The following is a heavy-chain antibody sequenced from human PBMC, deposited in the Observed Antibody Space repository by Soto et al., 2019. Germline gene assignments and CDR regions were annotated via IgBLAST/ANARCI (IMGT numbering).Heavy chain of an antibody. J-gene: IGHJ4*02. CDR3: TRSGYSDYY. D-gene: IGHD5-12*01. Sequence: PGGSLRLSCTASGFTFGDYAMSWVRQAPGKGLEWVGLIRSKAYGGTTEYAASVKGRFTISRDDSKSIAYLQMNSLKTEDTAVYYCTRSGYSDYYWGQGTLLTVSS. CDR2: IRSKAYGGTT. CDR1: GFTFGDYA. V-gene: IGHV3-49*04.